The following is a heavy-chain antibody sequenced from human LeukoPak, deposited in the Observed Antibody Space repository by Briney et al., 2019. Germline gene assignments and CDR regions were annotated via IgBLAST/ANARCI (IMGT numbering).Heavy chain of an antibody. CDR2: IYYTGST. CDR1: GGSISSSY. CDR3: ARGRVYCSSTSCYTSWFDP. D-gene: IGHD2-2*02. V-gene: IGHV4-59*01. Sequence: PSETLSLTCTVSGGSISSSYWSWIRQPPGKGLEWIGYIYYTGSTNYNSSLKSRVTISVDTSKNQFSLKLSSVTAADTAVYYCARGRVYCSSTSCYTSWFDPWGQGTLVTVSS. J-gene: IGHJ5*02.